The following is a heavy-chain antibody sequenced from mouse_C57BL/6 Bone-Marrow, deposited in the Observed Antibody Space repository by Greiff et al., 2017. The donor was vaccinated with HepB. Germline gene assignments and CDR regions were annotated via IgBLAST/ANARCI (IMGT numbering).Heavy chain of an antibody. CDR1: GFNIKDYY. Sequence: EVKVVESGAELVKPGASVKLSCTASGFNIKDYYMHWVKQRTEQGLEWIGRIDPEDGETKYAPKFQGKATITADTSSNTAYLQLSSLTSEDTAVYYCAREDGNYSYYFDYWGQGTTLTVSS. CDR2: IDPEDGET. CDR3: AREDGNYSYYFDY. D-gene: IGHD2-1*01. V-gene: IGHV14-2*01. J-gene: IGHJ2*01.